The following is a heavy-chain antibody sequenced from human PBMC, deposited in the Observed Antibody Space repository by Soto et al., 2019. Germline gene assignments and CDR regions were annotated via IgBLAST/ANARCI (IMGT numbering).Heavy chain of an antibody. V-gene: IGHV4-4*02. D-gene: IGHD6-19*01. CDR3: ARSLGWYAIDY. Sequence: QVLLQESGPGLVQPSGTLSLSCVVSGVSIGSNYYWGWVRQSPGKGLEWLGDMSHIGRVNYNPSLMSRVTISMDKSQKQFSLKLNSVTAADTAVYYCARSLGWYAIDYWGQGTLFIVSS. CDR1: GVSIGSNYY. CDR2: MSHIGRV. J-gene: IGHJ4*02.